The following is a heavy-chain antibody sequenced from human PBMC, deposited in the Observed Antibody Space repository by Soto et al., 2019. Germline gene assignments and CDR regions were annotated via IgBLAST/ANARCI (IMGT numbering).Heavy chain of an antibody. CDR2: IHDSGST. CDR1: GAYIGTSNW. CDR3: AKDSGYNYGYFRWFDP. Sequence: SETLSLTCAVSGAYIGTSNWWSWVRQSPGKGLEWIGEIHDSGSTKYNPALKSRVTISVDTSKSQFSLKLSSVTAADTAVYYCAKDSGYNYGYFRWFDPWGQGTLVTVSS. V-gene: IGHV4-4*02. D-gene: IGHD5-18*01. J-gene: IGHJ5*02.